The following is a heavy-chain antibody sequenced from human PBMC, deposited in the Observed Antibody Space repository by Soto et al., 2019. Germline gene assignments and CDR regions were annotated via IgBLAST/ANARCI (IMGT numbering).Heavy chain of an antibody. Sequence: QVQLVESGGGVVQPGRSLRLSCAASGFTFSSYGMRWVRQAPGKGLEWVAVISYDGSNKYYADSVKGRFTISRDNSKNTLYLQMNSLRADDTAVYYCAKGHVDTAMVFDYWGQGTLVTVSS. CDR1: GFTFSSYG. J-gene: IGHJ4*02. V-gene: IGHV3-30*18. CDR2: ISYDGSNK. CDR3: AKGHVDTAMVFDY. D-gene: IGHD5-18*01.